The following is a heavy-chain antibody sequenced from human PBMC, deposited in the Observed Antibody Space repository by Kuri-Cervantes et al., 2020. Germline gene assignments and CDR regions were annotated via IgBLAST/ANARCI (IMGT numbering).Heavy chain of an antibody. J-gene: IGHJ6*02. CDR2: IKHDGSEK. CDR1: GFNFGDYW. Sequence: GESLKISCAASGFNFGDYWMAWVRQAPGQGLEWVATIKHDGSEKYYVDSLKGRFTISRDSAKNSLYLQMNSLRAEDTAVYYCAREVDLLWFGERPYYYYYYGMDVWGQGTTVTVSS. V-gene: IGHV3-7*01. CDR3: AREVDLLWFGERPYYYYYYGMDV. D-gene: IGHD3-10*01.